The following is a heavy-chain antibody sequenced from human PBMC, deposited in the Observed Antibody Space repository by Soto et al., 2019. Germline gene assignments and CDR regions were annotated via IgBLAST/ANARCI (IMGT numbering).Heavy chain of an antibody. J-gene: IGHJ6*03. CDR1: GGSISSYY. CDR3: ARGQTDYYYYYMDV. V-gene: IGHV4-59*01. CDR2: IYYSGST. Sequence: SSETLSLTCTVAGGSISSYYWSWIRQPPGKGLEWIGYIYYSGSTNYNPSLKSRVTISVDTSKNQFSLKLSSVTAADTAVYYCARGQTDYYYYYMDVWGKGTTVTVSS. D-gene: IGHD1-1*01.